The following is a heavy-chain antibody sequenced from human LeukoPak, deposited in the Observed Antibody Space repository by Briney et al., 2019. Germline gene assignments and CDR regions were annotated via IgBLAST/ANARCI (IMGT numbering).Heavy chain of an antibody. D-gene: IGHD2-8*01. CDR3: ARGGLRVMVYRLYYMDV. V-gene: IGHV1-2*02. CDR2: INPNSGDT. CDR1: GYSFTVYY. Sequence: GASVNVSYKSCGYSFTVYYMHWVRQARGQGLEGMGWINPNSGDTKYAQKFRGRVTMTRDTYISTAYMELTRLRSDDTAVYYCARGGLRVMVYRLYYMDVWGKGTTVTVSS. J-gene: IGHJ6*03.